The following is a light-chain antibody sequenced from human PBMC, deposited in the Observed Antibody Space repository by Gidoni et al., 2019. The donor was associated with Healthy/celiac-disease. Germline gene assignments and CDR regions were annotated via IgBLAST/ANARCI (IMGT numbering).Light chain of an antibody. CDR2: GAS. CDR3: QQYGNSPYT. CDR1: QSLSSSY. J-gene: IGKJ2*01. Sequence: EIVLTQSPGTLSLSPGERATLSCRASQSLSSSYLAWYQRKPGQAPRLLIYGASSRATGIPERFSGSGSGTDFTLTINRLEPGDFAVYYCQQYGNSPYTFXQXTKLDIK. V-gene: IGKV3-20*01.